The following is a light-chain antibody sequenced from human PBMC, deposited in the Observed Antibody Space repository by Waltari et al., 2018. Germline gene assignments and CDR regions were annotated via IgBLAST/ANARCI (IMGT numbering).Light chain of an antibody. Sequence: EVLMTQSPHTLSVSPGERAPLSCRASQSIARNLAWYQQKPGQAPRLLIYGASTRATDVPDRFSGSGSGTEFTLTISSLQSEDFAVYYCQQYNNWRTFGQGTKLEIK. CDR1: QSIARN. J-gene: IGKJ2*01. CDR3: QQYNNWRT. V-gene: IGKV3-15*01. CDR2: GAS.